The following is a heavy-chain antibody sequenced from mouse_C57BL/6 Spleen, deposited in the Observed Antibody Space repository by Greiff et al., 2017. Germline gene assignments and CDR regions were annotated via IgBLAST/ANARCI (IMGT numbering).Heavy chain of an antibody. CDR1: GYTFTSYW. Sequence: VQLHQPGAELVMPGASVKLSCKASGYTFTSYWMHWVKQRPGQGLEWIGEIDPSDSYTNYNQKFKGKSTLTVDKSSSTAYMQLSSLTSEDSAVYYGARRGDGNPAFDVWGTGTTVTVSS. CDR3: ARRGDGNPAFDV. D-gene: IGHD2-1*01. V-gene: IGHV1-69*01. J-gene: IGHJ1*03. CDR2: IDPSDSYT.